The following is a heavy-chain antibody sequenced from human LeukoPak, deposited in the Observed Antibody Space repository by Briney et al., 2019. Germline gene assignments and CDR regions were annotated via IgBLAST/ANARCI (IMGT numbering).Heavy chain of an antibody. V-gene: IGHV3-30*18. CDR3: AKTWAAAGQWYYFDY. J-gene: IGHJ4*02. Sequence: PGGSLRLSCAASGFTFSSYGMHWVRQAPGKGLEWVAVISYDGSNKYYADSVKGRFTFSRDNSKNTLYLQMNSLRAEDTAVYYCAKTWAAAGQWYYFDYWGQGTLVTVSS. D-gene: IGHD6-13*01. CDR2: ISYDGSNK. CDR1: GFTFSSYG.